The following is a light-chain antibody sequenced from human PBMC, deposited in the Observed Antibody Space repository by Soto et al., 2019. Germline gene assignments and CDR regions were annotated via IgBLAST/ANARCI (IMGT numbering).Light chain of an antibody. V-gene: IGLV3-21*04. J-gene: IGLJ2*01. CDR3: QVWDNNSDHVV. CDR1: NIGSKS. Sequence: SYELTQPPSVSVAPGETATITCVGNNIGSKSVHWYQQKAGQAPVLTIYYDRDRSSGIPERFSGSNSGNTATLTISSVEAGDEADYYCQVWDNNSDHVVFGGGTKVTVL. CDR2: YDR.